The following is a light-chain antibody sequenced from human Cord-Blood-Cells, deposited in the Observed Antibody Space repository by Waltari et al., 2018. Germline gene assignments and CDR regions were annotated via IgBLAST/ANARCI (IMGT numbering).Light chain of an antibody. J-gene: IGKJ2*01. V-gene: IGKV1-39*01. CDR2: AAS. CDR3: QQSYSTPYT. CDR1: QSISSY. Sequence: DIQMTQSPSSLSASVGDRVTITCRESQSISSYLNWYQQKPGKAPKLLIYAASSLQSGVPSRFSGSGSGTVFTLTISSLQHEDFETYYCQQSYSTPYTFSQETKLEIK.